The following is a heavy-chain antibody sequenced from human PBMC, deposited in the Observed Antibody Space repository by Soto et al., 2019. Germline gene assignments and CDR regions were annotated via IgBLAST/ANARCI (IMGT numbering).Heavy chain of an antibody. J-gene: IGHJ1*01. Sequence: SETLSLTCTVSGGSISSYYWSWIRQPPGKGLEWIGYIYYSGSTNYNPSLKSRVTISVDTSKNQFSLKLSSVTAADTAVYYCAGHPSGIAVARTPHAHWGQGTLVPVAS. CDR3: AGHPSGIAVARTPHAH. D-gene: IGHD6-19*01. CDR1: GGSISSYY. V-gene: IGHV4-59*08. CDR2: IYYSGST.